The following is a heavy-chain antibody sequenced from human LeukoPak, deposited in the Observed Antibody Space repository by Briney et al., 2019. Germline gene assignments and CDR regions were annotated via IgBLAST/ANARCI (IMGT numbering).Heavy chain of an antibody. D-gene: IGHD6-13*01. Sequence: GGSLRLSCAASGFTFDDYAMHWVRQAPGKGLEWVSGISWNSGSIGYADSVKGRFTISRDNAKNSLYLQMNSLRAEDTALYYCAKDRSSGWYDYFDYWGQGTLVTVSS. CDR2: ISWNSGSI. J-gene: IGHJ4*02. V-gene: IGHV3-9*01. CDR1: GFTFDDYA. CDR3: AKDRSSGWYDYFDY.